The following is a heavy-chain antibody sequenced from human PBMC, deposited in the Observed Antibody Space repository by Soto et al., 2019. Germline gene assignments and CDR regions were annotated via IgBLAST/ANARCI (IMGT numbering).Heavy chain of an antibody. Sequence: PGGSLRLSCAASGFTFDDYAMHWVRQAPGKGLEWVSVISGSGDFTFYADSVKGRFTISRDNSKNTLYLQMNSLRAEDTAVYYCAKTQTDILDYWGQGTLVTVSS. V-gene: IGHV3-23*01. D-gene: IGHD3-9*01. CDR3: AKTQTDILDY. J-gene: IGHJ4*02. CDR2: ISGSGDFT. CDR1: GFTFDDYA.